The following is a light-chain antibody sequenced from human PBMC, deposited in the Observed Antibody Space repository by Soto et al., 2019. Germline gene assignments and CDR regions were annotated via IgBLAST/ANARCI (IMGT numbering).Light chain of an antibody. CDR1: QSVSSN. Sequence: EIVMTQSPATLSVSPGERATLSCRASQSVSSNLAWYQQKTGQAPRLLIYGASTRATGIAARFSGSGSGTEFTLTISSLQSEDFAVYYCQQYNNWPPLMYTFGQGTKLEIK. CDR3: QQYNNWPPLMYT. CDR2: GAS. V-gene: IGKV3-15*01. J-gene: IGKJ2*01.